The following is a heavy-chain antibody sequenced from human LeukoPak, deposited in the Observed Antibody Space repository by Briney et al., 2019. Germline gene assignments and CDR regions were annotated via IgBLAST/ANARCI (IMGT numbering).Heavy chain of an antibody. J-gene: IGHJ4*02. D-gene: IGHD6-6*01. CDR2: ISSSSSYI. Sequence: PGGSLRLSCAASGFTFSSYSMNWARQAPGKGLEWVSSISSSSSYIYYADSVKGRFTISRDNAKNSLYLQMNSLRAEDTAVYYCARDPAGYSSSSRDPGDYWGQGTLVTVSS. CDR3: ARDPAGYSSSSRDPGDY. CDR1: GFTFSSYS. V-gene: IGHV3-21*01.